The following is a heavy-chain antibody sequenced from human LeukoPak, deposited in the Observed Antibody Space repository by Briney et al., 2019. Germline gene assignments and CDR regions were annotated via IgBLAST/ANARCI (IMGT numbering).Heavy chain of an antibody. CDR3: AKDPAYDSSGYFNY. CDR1: GFTFSSYS. V-gene: IGHV3-48*04. D-gene: IGHD3-22*01. J-gene: IGHJ4*02. CDR2: ISSSSSTI. Sequence: TGGSLRLSCAASGFTFSSYSMNWVRQAPGKGLEWVSYISSSSSTIYYADSVKGRFTISRDNAKNSLYLQMNSLRAEDTALYYCAKDPAYDSSGYFNYWGRGTLVTVSS.